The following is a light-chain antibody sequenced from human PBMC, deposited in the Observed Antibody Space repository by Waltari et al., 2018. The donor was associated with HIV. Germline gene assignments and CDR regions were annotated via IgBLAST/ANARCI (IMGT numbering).Light chain of an antibody. V-gene: IGLV3-1*01. J-gene: IGLJ2*01. CDR2: EDN. Sequence: LVIYEDNKRPSGIPERFSGSTSGDTATLTISGTQPIDEADYYCQAGYTRTAFGGGTKLTVL. CDR3: QAGYTRTA.